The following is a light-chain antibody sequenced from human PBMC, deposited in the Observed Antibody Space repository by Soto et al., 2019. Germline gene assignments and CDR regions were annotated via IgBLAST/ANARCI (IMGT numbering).Light chain of an antibody. Sequence: DIQMTQSPSSLSVSVGDRVSITCRASQSISSYLNWYQQKPGKAPKLLIYAASSLQSRVPSRCSGGGSGTDSTLTISSLQPEDFATYYYQQSYSTPSTFGQGTRLEIK. V-gene: IGKV1-39*01. CDR1: QSISSY. CDR3: QQSYSTPST. J-gene: IGKJ5*01. CDR2: AAS.